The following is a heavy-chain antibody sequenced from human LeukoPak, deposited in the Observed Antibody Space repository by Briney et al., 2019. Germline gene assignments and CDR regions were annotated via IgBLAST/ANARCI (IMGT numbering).Heavy chain of an antibody. V-gene: IGHV1-2*02. CDR1: GYTFTGYY. J-gene: IGHJ4*02. D-gene: IGHD6-13*01. Sequence: ASVKVSCKASGYTFTGYYMHWVQQAPGQGLEWMGWINPNSGGTNYAQKFQGRVTMTRDTSISTAYMELSRLRSDDTAVYYRARGIAAAGFFDYWGQGTLVTVSS. CDR2: INPNSGGT. CDR3: ARGIAAAGFFDY.